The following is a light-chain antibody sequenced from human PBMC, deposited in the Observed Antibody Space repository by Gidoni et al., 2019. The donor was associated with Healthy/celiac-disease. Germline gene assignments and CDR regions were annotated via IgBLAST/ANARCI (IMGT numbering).Light chain of an antibody. J-gene: IGKJ1*01. Sequence: DLVMTQSPLSLPVTPGEPASISCRSSQSLLHSNGYNSLDWYLQKPGQSPQLLIYLGSNRASGVHDRFSGSGSGTDCTLKISRVEAEDVGVYYCMQALQTPWTFGQGTKVEIK. CDR3: MQALQTPWT. V-gene: IGKV2-28*01. CDR1: QSLLHSNGYNS. CDR2: LGS.